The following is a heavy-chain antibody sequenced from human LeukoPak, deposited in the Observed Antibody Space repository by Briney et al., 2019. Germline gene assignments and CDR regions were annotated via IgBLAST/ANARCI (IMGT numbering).Heavy chain of an antibody. V-gene: IGHV4-39*01. J-gene: IGHJ3*02. CDR3: GLSSGYFLWGAFDI. Sequence: SETLSLTCTVSGGSISSSSYYWGRIRQPPGKGLEWIGSIYYSGSTYYNPSLESRVTISVDTSKNQFSLKLSSVTAADTAVYYCGLSSGYFLWGAFDIWGQGTMVTVSS. D-gene: IGHD3-22*01. CDR1: GGSISSSSYY. CDR2: IYYSGST.